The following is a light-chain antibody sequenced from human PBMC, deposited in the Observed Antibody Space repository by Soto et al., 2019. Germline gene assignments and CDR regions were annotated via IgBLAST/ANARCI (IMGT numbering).Light chain of an antibody. V-gene: IGKV3-15*01. J-gene: IGKJ1*01. CDR3: XXXXXXXXXRT. Sequence: EIVMTQSPATLSVSPGERATLSCRASQSVGSNLAWYQQKPGQAPRLLIYGASTRATGIPARFSGSGSGTEFTLTISSLQSEDFXXXXXXXXXXXXXXRTFGQGTKVEIK. CDR1: QSVGSN. CDR2: GAS.